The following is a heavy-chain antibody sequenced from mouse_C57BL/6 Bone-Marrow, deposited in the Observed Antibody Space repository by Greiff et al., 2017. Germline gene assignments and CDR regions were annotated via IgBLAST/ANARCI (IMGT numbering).Heavy chain of an antibody. J-gene: IGHJ3*01. CDR3: ARGGYGSSYAWFAY. D-gene: IGHD1-1*01. CDR2: IYPRSGNP. CDR1: GYTFTSYG. V-gene: IGHV1-81*01. Sequence: VQLQQSGAELARPGASVKLSCKASGYTFTSYGISWVKQRTGQGLEWIGEIYPRSGNPYYNEKFKGKATLTADKSSSTAYMELRSLTSEDSAVYFCARGGYGSSYAWFAYWGQGTLVTVSA.